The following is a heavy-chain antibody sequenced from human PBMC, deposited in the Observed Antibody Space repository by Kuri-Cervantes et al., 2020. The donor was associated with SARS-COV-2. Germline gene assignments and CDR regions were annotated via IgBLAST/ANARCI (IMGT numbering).Heavy chain of an antibody. CDR3: ARGIAVAGAKYFDY. V-gene: IGHV4-59*01. J-gene: IGHJ4*02. Sequence: SETLSLTCTVSGGSISSYYWSWIRQPPGKGLEWIGYIYYSGSTNYNPSLKSRVTISVDTSKNQFSLKLSSVTAADTAVYYCARGIAVAGAKYFDYWVQGTLVTVSS. CDR2: IYYSGST. D-gene: IGHD6-19*01. CDR1: GGSISSYY.